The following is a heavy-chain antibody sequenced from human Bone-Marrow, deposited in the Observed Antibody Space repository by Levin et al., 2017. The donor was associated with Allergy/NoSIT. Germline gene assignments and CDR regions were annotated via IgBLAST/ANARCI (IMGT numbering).Heavy chain of an antibody. J-gene: IGHJ6*02. Sequence: GGSLRLSCAASGFIFDVYAMHWVRQAPGKGLEWVSGINWNSGSIAYADSVKGRFTISRDNAKNSLYLQMNSLRAEDTALYYCAKDRSGYDLRVYYGMDVWGQGTTVTVSS. D-gene: IGHD5-12*01. V-gene: IGHV3-9*01. CDR1: GFIFDVYA. CDR3: AKDRSGYDLRVYYGMDV. CDR2: INWNSGSI.